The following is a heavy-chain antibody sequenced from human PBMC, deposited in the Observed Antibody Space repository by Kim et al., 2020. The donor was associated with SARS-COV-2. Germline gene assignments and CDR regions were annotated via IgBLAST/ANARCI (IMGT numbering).Heavy chain of an antibody. CDR1: GGSFNGYS. Sequence: SETLSLTCVVYGGSFNGYSWGWIRQPPGEGLEWIGEINYSGTTNYNPSLKSRVTISLDTSKKQFSLKVNSVTAADTAMYYCVRDSTGAGPFIDYWGQGTLVTVSS. J-gene: IGHJ4*02. CDR2: INYSGTT. V-gene: IGHV4-34*01. CDR3: VRDSTGAGPFIDY. D-gene: IGHD6-13*01.